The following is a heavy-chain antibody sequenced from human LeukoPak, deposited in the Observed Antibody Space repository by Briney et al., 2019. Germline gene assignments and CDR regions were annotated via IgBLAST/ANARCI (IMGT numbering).Heavy chain of an antibody. CDR3: ARTPLSSLWSGYYSWFDP. V-gene: IGHV4-61*02. CDR2: IYTSGST. D-gene: IGHD3-3*01. CDR1: GGSISSGSYY. J-gene: IGHJ5*02. Sequence: SETLSLTCTVSGGSISSGSYYWSWIRQPAGKGLEWIGRIYTSGSTNYNPSLKSRVTISVDTSKNRFSLKLSSVTAADTAVYYCARTPLSSLWSGYYSWFDPWGQGTLVTVSS.